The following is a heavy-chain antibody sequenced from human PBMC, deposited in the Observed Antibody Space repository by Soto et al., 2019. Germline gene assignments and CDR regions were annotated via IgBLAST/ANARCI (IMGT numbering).Heavy chain of an antibody. CDR1: GYTFTGYY. V-gene: IGHV1-2*02. Sequence: ASVKVSCKASGYTFTGYYMHWVRQAPGQGLEWMGWINPNSGGTNYAQKFQGRVTMTRDTSISTAYMELSRLRSDDTAVYYCARGPDPNIVATSPNWFDPWGQGTLVTVSS. D-gene: IGHD5-12*01. CDR3: ARGPDPNIVATSPNWFDP. CDR2: INPNSGGT. J-gene: IGHJ5*02.